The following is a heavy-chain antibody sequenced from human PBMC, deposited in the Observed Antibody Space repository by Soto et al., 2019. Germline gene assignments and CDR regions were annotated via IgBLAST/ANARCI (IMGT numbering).Heavy chain of an antibody. CDR1: GYTFTSYG. Sequence: GASVKVSCKASGYTFTSYGISWVRQAPGQGLEWMGWISAYNGNTNYAQKLQGRVTMTTDTSTSTAYMELRSLRSDDTAVYYCARGHGSGSYWGFLRQITYYYYYGMDVWGQGTTVTVSS. CDR2: ISAYNGNT. D-gene: IGHD3-10*01. V-gene: IGHV1-18*01. J-gene: IGHJ6*02. CDR3: ARGHGSGSYWGFLRQITYYYYYGMDV.